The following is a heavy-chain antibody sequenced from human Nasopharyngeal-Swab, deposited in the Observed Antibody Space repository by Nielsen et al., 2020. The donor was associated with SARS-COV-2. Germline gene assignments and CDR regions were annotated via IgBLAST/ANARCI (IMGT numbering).Heavy chain of an antibody. CDR3: AREKVEMVTIAFDAFDI. D-gene: IGHD5-24*01. CDR1: GFTFSSYA. J-gene: IGHJ3*02. CDR2: ISGSGGST. Sequence: GGSLRLSCAASGFTFSSYAMSWVRQAPGKGLEWVSAISGSGGSTYYADSVKGRFTISRDNSKNTLYLQMNSLRAEDTAVYYCAREKVEMVTIAFDAFDIWGQGTMVTVSS. V-gene: IGHV3-23*01.